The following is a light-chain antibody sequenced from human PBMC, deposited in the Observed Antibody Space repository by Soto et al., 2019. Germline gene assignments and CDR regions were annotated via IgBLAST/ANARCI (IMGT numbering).Light chain of an antibody. Sequence: EIVLTQSPATLSLSPGERATLSCRASQSVFRSLAWYQQRPGQAPRLLISDASNRATGVPARFSGSGSGTDFTLTISSLEPEDFAVYYCQQRNILPLTFGGGTKVEIE. J-gene: IGKJ4*01. CDR1: QSVFRS. V-gene: IGKV3-11*01. CDR3: QQRNILPLT. CDR2: DAS.